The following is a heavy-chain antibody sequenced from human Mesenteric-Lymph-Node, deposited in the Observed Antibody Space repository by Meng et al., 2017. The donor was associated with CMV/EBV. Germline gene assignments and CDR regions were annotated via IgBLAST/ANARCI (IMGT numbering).Heavy chain of an antibody. CDR2: MNPNSGNT. V-gene: IGHV1-8*01. CDR3: AREMNLYCSSTSCYTRLGAFDI. J-gene: IGHJ3*02. D-gene: IGHD2-2*02. CDR1: GYTFTSYD. Sequence: ASVKVSCKASGYTFTSYDINWVRQATGQGLEWMGWMNPNSGNTGYAQKFQGRVTMTRNTSISTAYMELSSLRSEDTAVYYCAREMNLYCSSTSCYTRLGAFDIWGQGTMVTVSS.